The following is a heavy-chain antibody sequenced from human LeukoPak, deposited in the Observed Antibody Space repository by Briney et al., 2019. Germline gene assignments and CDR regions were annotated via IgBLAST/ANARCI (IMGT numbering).Heavy chain of an antibody. Sequence: QTGGSLRLSCAASGFTFDDYSKHWWRRVPRKGLQGGFGTSWHSGSIGYADSVKGRFTISRDNAKNSLYLQMNSLRTEDMAVYYCANGGGRRIQLTSFDYWGQGTLVTVSS. CDR3: ANGGGRRIQLTSFDY. J-gene: IGHJ4*02. V-gene: IGHV3-9*03. CDR2: TSWHSGSI. CDR1: GFTFDDYS. D-gene: IGHD5-18*01.